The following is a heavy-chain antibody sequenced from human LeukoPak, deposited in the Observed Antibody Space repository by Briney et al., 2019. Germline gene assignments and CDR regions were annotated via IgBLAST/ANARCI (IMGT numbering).Heavy chain of an antibody. V-gene: IGHV3-11*01. Sequence: GGSLRLSCAVSGFTFSDYSMTWIRQAPGKGLEWVSYISSAARTTYYADSVKGRFTISRDNAKNSLYLQMNSLRAEDTAVYYCARVSYGSGSRHYYYYMDVWGKGTTVTVSS. CDR2: ISSAARTT. CDR3: ARVSYGSGSRHYYYYMDV. J-gene: IGHJ6*03. CDR1: GFTFSDYS. D-gene: IGHD3-10*01.